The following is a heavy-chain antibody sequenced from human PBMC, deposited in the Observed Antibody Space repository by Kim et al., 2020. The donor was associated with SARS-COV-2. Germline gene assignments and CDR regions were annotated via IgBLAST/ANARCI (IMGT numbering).Heavy chain of an antibody. Sequence: GSLRLSCSASGFTFSSYAMHWVRQAPGKGLEYVSAISSNGGSTYYADSVKGRFTISRDNSKNTLYLQMSSLRAEDTAVYYCVKGRVNYYDSSGYSGFQHWGQGTLVTVSS. CDR1: GFTFSSYA. CDR2: ISSNGGST. D-gene: IGHD3-22*01. V-gene: IGHV3-64D*06. CDR3: VKGRVNYYDSSGYSGFQH. J-gene: IGHJ1*01.